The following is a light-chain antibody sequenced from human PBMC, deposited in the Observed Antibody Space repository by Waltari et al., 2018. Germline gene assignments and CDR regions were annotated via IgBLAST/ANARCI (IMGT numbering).Light chain of an antibody. CDR2: GAS. CDR1: QSISK. Sequence: EIVMTQSPATLSVSPGERATLSCRASQSISKLAWHQQKPGQAPRLLIYGASTRATGIPDRFIGSGSGTEFTLTISSMQSEDFAVYFCQQYNNWPLTFGGGTKVEIK. J-gene: IGKJ4*01. V-gene: IGKV3-15*01. CDR3: QQYNNWPLT.